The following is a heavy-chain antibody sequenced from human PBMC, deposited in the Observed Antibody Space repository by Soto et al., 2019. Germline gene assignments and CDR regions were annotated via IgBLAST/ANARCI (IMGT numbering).Heavy chain of an antibody. V-gene: IGHV4-31*03. D-gene: IGHD3-22*01. Sequence: SETLSLTCTVSGGSISSGGYYWSWIRQHPGKGLEWFGYIFYSGSTYYNPSFKSRVTISLDTSKNHFSLKLSFVTAADTAVYYCARLSRTYYYDSSGHPGAFDIWGQGTMVTVSS. CDR1: GGSISSGGYY. CDR3: ARLSRTYYYDSSGHPGAFDI. CDR2: IFYSGST. J-gene: IGHJ3*02.